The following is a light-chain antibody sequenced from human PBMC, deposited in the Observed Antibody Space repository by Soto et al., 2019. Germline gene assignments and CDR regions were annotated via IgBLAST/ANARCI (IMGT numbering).Light chain of an antibody. CDR2: WAS. Sequence: DIVMTQSPDSLAVSLGERATINCKSSQSVLYSSNNKNYLAWYQQKPGQPPKLLIYWASTRESGVPDRFSGSGSLTDFTLTSISLQAEDVAVYYCQQYYSPWTFGQGTKV. J-gene: IGKJ1*01. V-gene: IGKV4-1*01. CDR1: QSVLYSSNNKNY. CDR3: QQYYSPWT.